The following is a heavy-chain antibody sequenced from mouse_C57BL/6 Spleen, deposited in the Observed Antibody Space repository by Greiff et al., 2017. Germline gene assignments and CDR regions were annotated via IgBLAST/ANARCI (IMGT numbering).Heavy chain of an antibody. J-gene: IGHJ1*03. Sequence: QVQLKQPGAELVKPGASVKVSCKASGYTFTSYWMHWVKQRPGQGLEWIGRIHPSDSDTNYNQKFKGKATLTVDKSSSTAYMQLSSLTSEDSAVYYCAPLYDYDWYFDVWGTGTTVTVSS. CDR1: GYTFTSYW. CDR2: IHPSDSDT. D-gene: IGHD2-4*01. CDR3: APLYDYDWYFDV. V-gene: IGHV1-74*01.